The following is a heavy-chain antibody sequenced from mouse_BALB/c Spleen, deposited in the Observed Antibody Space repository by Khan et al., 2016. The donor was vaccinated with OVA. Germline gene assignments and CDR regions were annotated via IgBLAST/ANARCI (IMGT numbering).Heavy chain of an antibody. CDR3: ARIYRTDFDY. J-gene: IGHJ2*01. CDR1: GYSFTGYF. CDR2: INPHIGET. Sequence: EVQLQQSGPELVKPGASVKISCKASGYSFTGYFMNWVMQSHGKSLEWIGRINPHIGETFYNQKFKGKATLTVDESSSTAHMELRSLTSEDSAVYECARIYRTDFDYWGQGTTLTVSS. V-gene: IGHV1-20*01. D-gene: IGHD2-1*01.